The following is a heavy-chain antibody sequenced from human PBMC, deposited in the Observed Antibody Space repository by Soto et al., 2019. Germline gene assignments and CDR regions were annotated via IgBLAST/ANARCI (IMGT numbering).Heavy chain of an antibody. Sequence: EVQLVESGGGLVQPGGALRRSGAASGFTFSSYEMNWVRQAPGKGLEWVSYISSSGSTIYYADSVKGRCTISRDNAKNSLYLQLNSLRAEDTAVYYCARPLTTVTTSFEYWGQGTLVTVAS. CDR2: ISSSGSTI. CDR3: ARPLTTVTTSFEY. J-gene: IGHJ4*02. V-gene: IGHV3-48*03. D-gene: IGHD4-4*01. CDR1: GFTFSSYE.